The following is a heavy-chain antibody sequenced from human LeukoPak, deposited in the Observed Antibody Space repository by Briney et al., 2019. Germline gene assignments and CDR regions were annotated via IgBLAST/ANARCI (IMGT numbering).Heavy chain of an antibody. D-gene: IGHD4-23*01. CDR3: ARYYGGNSGGLDY. J-gene: IGHJ4*02. V-gene: IGHV1-69*04. Sequence: ASVKVSCKASGGTFSSYAISWVRQAPGQGLEWMGRIIPILGIANYAQQFQGRVTITADKSTSTAYMELSSLRSEDTAVYYCARYYGGNSGGLDYWGQGTLVTVSS. CDR2: IIPILGIA. CDR1: GGTFSSYA.